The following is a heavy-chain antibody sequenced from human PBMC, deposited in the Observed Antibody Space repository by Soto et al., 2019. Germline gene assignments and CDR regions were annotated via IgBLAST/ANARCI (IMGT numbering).Heavy chain of an antibody. J-gene: IGHJ6*02. V-gene: IGHV1-8*01. D-gene: IGHD1-1*01. CDR3: ASRRAGTYYYYGVDV. CDR1: GYTFTSYD. CDR2: MNANNGNT. Sequence: QVQLVQSGAEVKKPGASVKVSCKASGYTFTSYDINWVRQATGQGLEWMGWMNANNGNTGYAQKFQGRVTMTRTTSKSTAYMELSSLTSEDTAVYYCASRRAGTYYYYGVDVWGQGTTVTVSS.